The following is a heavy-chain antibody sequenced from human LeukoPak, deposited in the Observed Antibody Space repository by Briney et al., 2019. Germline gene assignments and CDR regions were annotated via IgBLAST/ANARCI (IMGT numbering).Heavy chain of an antibody. V-gene: IGHV2-70*17. Sequence: SGPALAKPTQTLTLTCTFSGFSLSTSGMCVSWIRQPPGKALEWLARIDWDDDKFYSASLKTRLTISKGASKNQVVLTMTNMDPVDTATYYCARISRGGSDYTVDYWGQGTLVNVSS. CDR1: GFSLSTSGMC. J-gene: IGHJ4*02. D-gene: IGHD1-26*01. CDR3: ARISRGGSDYTVDY. CDR2: IDWDDDK.